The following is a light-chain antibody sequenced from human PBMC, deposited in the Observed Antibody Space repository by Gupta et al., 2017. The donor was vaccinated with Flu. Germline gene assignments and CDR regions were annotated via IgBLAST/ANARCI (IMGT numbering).Light chain of an antibody. CDR3: QSYDSSLSGSV. Sequence: QSGRTQPPPVSGAPGQRLTISCTGGSSNLGAGYDVHWYQQRPGTAPKLLLYGNNHRPSGVPDRFSGSKSGTSASLAITGLQADDEADYYCQSYDSSLSGSVFGGGTKLTVL. CDR1: SSNLGAGYD. CDR2: GNN. J-gene: IGLJ3*02. V-gene: IGLV1-40*01.